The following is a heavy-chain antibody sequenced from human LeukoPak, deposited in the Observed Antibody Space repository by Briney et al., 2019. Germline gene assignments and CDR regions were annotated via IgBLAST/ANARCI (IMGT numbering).Heavy chain of an antibody. Sequence: ASVKVSCKASGYTFTGYYMHWVRQAPGQGLERMGWINPNSGGTNYAQKFQGRVTMTRDTSISTAYMELSRLRSDDTAAYYCATYCSSTSCYIDYWGQGTLVTVSS. V-gene: IGHV1-2*02. CDR2: INPNSGGT. D-gene: IGHD2-2*02. J-gene: IGHJ4*02. CDR1: GYTFTGYY. CDR3: ATYCSSTSCYIDY.